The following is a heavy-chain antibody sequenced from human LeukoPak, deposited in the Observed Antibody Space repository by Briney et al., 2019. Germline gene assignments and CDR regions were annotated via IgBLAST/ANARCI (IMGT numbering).Heavy chain of an antibody. CDR1: GFTFSSYE. D-gene: IGHD6-6*01. Sequence: PGGSLRLSCAASGFTFSSYEMNWVRQAPGKGLEWVSYISSSGSTIYYADSVKGRFTISRDNAKNTLYLQMNSLRAEDTAVYYCARGWGATYSSSSPWFDPWGQGILVTVSS. CDR2: ISSSGSTI. V-gene: IGHV3-48*03. J-gene: IGHJ5*02. CDR3: ARGWGATYSSSSPWFDP.